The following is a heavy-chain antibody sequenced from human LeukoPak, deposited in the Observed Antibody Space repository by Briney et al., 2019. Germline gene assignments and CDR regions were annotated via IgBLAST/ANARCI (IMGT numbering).Heavy chain of an antibody. CDR1: RETFNDYA. D-gene: IGHD2-21*01. CDR2: TFPMFGTS. CDR3: ARGKQLWNFDS. J-gene: IGHJ4*02. V-gene: IGHV1-69*05. Sequence: ASVKASCKASRETFNDYAITWVRQAPGQRPEWMGGTFPMFGTSTYAQKFQGRITITTDESTTTAYMELPSLTSEDTAVYYCARGKQLWNFDSWGQGTLVTVSS.